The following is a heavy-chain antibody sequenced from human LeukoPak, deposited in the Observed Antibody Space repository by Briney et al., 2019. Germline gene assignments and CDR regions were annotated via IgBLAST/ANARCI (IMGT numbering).Heavy chain of an antibody. J-gene: IGHJ4*02. CDR2: ISADGGT. Sequence: PGGSLRLSCAASGLNFGDYAMHWVRQAPGKGLEWVSLISADGGTFSADSVKGRFTISTDNGKNSVYLQMNSLRAEDTASYYCASEHIAVPGGDCWGQGTLVTVSS. CDR1: GLNFGDYA. V-gene: IGHV3-43*02. CDR3: ASEHIAVPGGDC. D-gene: IGHD6-19*01.